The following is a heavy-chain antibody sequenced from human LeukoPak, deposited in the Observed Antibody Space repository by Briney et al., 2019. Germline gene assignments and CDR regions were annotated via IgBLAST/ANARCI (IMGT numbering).Heavy chain of an antibody. D-gene: IGHD2-8*01. CDR1: GGTFSSYA. Sequence: SVKVSCKASGGTFSSYAISWVRQAPGQGLEWMGRIIPILGIANYAQKFQGRVTITADKSTSTAYMELSSLRSEDTAVYYCARDLGASLGYCTNGVCYGGYYYYMDVWGKGTTVTVSS. V-gene: IGHV1-69*04. CDR2: IIPILGIA. CDR3: ARDLGASLGYCTNGVCYGGYYYYMDV. J-gene: IGHJ6*03.